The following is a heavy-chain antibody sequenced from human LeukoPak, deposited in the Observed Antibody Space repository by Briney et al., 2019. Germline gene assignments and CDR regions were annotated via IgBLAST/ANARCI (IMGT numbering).Heavy chain of an antibody. J-gene: IGHJ4*02. CDR2: IGPSGSDR. Sequence: GGSLRLSCAASGFTFSSCGINWVRQAPGKGLEWVSSIGPSGSDRYYAESVRGRVTISRDNAKKSMYLQMDSLRDEATAVYSCATDPIGPHYDYWGQGTLLTVSS. CDR1: GFTFSSCG. CDR3: ATDPIGPHYDY. V-gene: IGHV3-21*01.